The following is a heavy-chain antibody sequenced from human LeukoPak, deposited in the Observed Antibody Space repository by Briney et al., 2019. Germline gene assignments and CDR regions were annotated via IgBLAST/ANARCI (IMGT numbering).Heavy chain of an antibody. D-gene: IGHD3-10*02. V-gene: IGHV4-39*01. CDR2: IFYSGST. J-gene: IGHJ5*02. CDR1: GGSISSRSYY. CDR3: ARHPLKAYVSDWFDP. Sequence: SETLSLTCTVPGGSISSRSYYWGWLRQPPGKGLEWIASIFYSGSTYHNPSLKSRVTISVDTSKSQFPLKLSSVTAADTAVYFCARHPLKAYVSDWFDPWGQGTLVTVSS.